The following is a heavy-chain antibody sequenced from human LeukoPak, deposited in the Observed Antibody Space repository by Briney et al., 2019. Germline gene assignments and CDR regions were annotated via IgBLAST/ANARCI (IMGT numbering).Heavy chain of an antibody. Sequence: PSETLSLTCAVYGGSFSGYYWSWIRQPPGKGLEWIGYIYYSGSTNYNPSLKSRVTISVDTSKNQFSLKLSSVTAADTAVYYCARAQSGYSYGTYYYYMDVWGKGTTVTVSS. V-gene: IGHV4-59*01. CDR3: ARAQSGYSYGTYYYYMDV. CDR1: GGSFSGYY. D-gene: IGHD5-18*01. J-gene: IGHJ6*03. CDR2: IYYSGST.